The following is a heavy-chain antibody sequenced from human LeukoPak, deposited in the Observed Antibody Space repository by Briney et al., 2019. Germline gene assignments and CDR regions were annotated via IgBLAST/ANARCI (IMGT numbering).Heavy chain of an antibody. D-gene: IGHD3-22*01. Sequence: TGGSLRLSCAASGFTVSSNYMSWVRQAPGKGLEWVSVIYSGGSTYYADSVKGRFTISRDNSKNTLYLQMNSLRAEDTAVYYCARDRTYDYYDSSGSMNYGMDVWGQGTTVTVSS. V-gene: IGHV3-66*02. CDR1: GFTVSSNY. J-gene: IGHJ6*02. CDR2: IYSGGST. CDR3: ARDRTYDYYDSSGSMNYGMDV.